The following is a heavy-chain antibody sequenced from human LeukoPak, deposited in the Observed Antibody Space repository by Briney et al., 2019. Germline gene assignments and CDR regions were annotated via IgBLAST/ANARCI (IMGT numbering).Heavy chain of an antibody. CDR1: GGSISRHY. Sequence: SETLSLTCTVSGGSISRHYWSWIRQPPGKGLEWIGYIYYSGTTNYNPSLKSRVTISVDTSKNQFSLKLSSVTAADTAVYYCARGVYIAAAQYGYWGQGTLVTVSS. V-gene: IGHV4-59*11. CDR3: ARGVYIAAAQYGY. J-gene: IGHJ4*02. CDR2: IYYSGTT. D-gene: IGHD6-13*01.